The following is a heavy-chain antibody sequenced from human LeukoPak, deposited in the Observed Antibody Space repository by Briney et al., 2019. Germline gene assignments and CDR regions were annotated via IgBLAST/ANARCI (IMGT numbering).Heavy chain of an antibody. D-gene: IGHD3-16*01. V-gene: IGHV4-39*07. Sequence: PSETLSLTCTVSDGSISSSSYYWGWIRQPPGKGLEWIGSIYYSGSTYYNPSLKSRVTISVDTSKNQFSLKLSSVTAADTAVYYCARSGGVRAFDYWGQGTLVTVSS. CDR2: IYYSGST. J-gene: IGHJ4*02. CDR1: DGSISSSSYY. CDR3: ARSGGVRAFDY.